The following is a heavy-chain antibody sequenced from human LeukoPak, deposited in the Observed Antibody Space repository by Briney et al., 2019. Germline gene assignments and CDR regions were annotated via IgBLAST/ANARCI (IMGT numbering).Heavy chain of an antibody. Sequence: GGSLRLSCTASKFTFSNYGMQWVRQAPGKGQEWVAVVSSDGGTKYYADSVKGRFTISRDNSENTLYLQTNSLRAEDTAVYYCVLTVVNAFDIWGQGTLVTVSS. CDR3: VLTVVNAFDI. D-gene: IGHD2-21*02. V-gene: IGHV3-30*03. J-gene: IGHJ3*02. CDR1: KFTFSNYG. CDR2: VSSDGGTK.